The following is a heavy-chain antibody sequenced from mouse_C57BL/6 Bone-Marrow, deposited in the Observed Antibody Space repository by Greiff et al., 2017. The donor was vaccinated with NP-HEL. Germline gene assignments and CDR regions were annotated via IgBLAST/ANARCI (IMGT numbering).Heavy chain of an antibody. CDR3: ASNAGSSYWYFDV. D-gene: IGHD1-1*01. Sequence: QVQLQQSGPGLVQPSQSLSITCTVSGFSLTSYGVHWVRQSPGKGLEWLGVIWSGGSTDYNAAFISRLSISKDNSKSQVFFKMNSLQADDTAIYYCASNAGSSYWYFDVWGTGTTVTVSS. CDR2: IWSGGST. J-gene: IGHJ1*03. V-gene: IGHV2-2*01. CDR1: GFSLTSYG.